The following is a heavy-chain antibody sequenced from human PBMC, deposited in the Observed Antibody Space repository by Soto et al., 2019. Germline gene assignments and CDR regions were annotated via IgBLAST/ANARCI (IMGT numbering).Heavy chain of an antibody. CDR2: ISGSGGTT. J-gene: IGHJ4*02. Sequence: EVQLLESGGGLVQPGGSLRLSCAASGFIFSNYDMSWVRLAPGKGLEWVSVISGSGGTTYYADSVKGRFTISRDNSKNTLYLQMNSLSAEDTAVYFCAKRPQDCSGGSCYRNYFDYWGQGTLVTVSS. D-gene: IGHD2-15*01. V-gene: IGHV3-23*01. CDR3: AKRPQDCSGGSCYRNYFDY. CDR1: GFIFSNYD.